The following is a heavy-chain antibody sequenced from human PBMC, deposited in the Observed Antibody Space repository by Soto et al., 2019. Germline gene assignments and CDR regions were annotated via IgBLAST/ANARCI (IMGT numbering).Heavy chain of an antibody. D-gene: IGHD7-27*01. J-gene: IGHJ4*02. V-gene: IGHV4-59*11. Sequence: QVQLQESGPGLVKPSETLSLTCSVSGGSISNHYWSWIRQPPGKGLEWIGYIYYNGNTNYNPSLKSRGTMSVDTSRNQISLKLTTVTAADTDVYYCTRANWYSEYWGQGTLVTVSS. CDR1: GGSISNHY. CDR2: IYYNGNT. CDR3: TRANWYSEY.